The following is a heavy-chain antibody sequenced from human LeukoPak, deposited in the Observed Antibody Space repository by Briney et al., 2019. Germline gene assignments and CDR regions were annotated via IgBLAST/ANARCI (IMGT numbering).Heavy chain of an antibody. D-gene: IGHD3-10*01. CDR1: GGSISSYY. V-gene: IGHV4-59*01. CDR2: IYYSGST. CDR3: ARVGTYYDS. J-gene: IGHJ5*01. Sequence: SSETLSLTCTVSGGSISSYYWSWIRQPPGKGLEWIGYIYYSGSTNYSPSLKCRVTISVDTSKDQFSLKLSSVTAADTAVYYCARVGTYYDSWGQGTLVTVSS.